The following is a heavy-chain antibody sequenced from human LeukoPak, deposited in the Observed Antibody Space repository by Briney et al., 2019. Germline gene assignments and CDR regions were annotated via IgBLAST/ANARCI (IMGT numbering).Heavy chain of an antibody. Sequence: SETLSLTCAVSGGSISSGDWWSWVRQPPGKGLEWIGEINPSGTTNYNPSLKSRVTVSVDKTKNQFSLNLKSVTAADTAVYYCAELTHNSYSKQAFHIWGQGTMVTVSS. J-gene: IGHJ3*02. V-gene: IGHV4-4*02. D-gene: IGHD1-1*01. CDR1: GGSISSGDW. CDR3: AELTHNSYSKQAFHI. CDR2: INPSGTT.